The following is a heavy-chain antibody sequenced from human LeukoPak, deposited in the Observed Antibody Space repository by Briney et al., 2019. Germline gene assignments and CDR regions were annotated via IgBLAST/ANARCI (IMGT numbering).Heavy chain of an antibody. CDR2: IYHSGST. J-gene: IGHJ4*02. V-gene: IGHV4-38-2*02. CDR1: GYSISSGYY. CDR3: ARTLQEKRWLPHSYFDY. Sequence: SETLSLTCTVSGYSISSGYYWGWIRQPPGKGLEWIGSIYHSGSTYYNPSLKSRVTISVDTSKNQFSLKLSSVTAADTAVYYCARTLQEKRWLPHSYFDYWGQGTLVTVSS. D-gene: IGHD5-24*01.